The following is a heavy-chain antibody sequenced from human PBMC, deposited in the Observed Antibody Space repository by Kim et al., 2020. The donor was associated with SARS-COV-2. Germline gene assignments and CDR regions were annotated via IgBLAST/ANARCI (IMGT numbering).Heavy chain of an antibody. CDR2: ISYDGSNK. CDR3: ERDTLDIVLRGETWFDP. Sequence: GGSLRLSCAASGFTFSSYAMHWVRQAPGKGLEWVAVISYDGSNKYYADSVKGRFTISRDNSKNTLYLQMNSLRAEDTAVYYCERDTLDIVLRGETWFDP. J-gene: IGHJ5*02. CDR1: GFTFSSYA. D-gene: IGHD2-8*01. V-gene: IGHV3-30-3*01.